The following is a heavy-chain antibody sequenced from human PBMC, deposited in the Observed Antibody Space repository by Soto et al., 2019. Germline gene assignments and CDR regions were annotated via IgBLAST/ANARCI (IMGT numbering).Heavy chain of an antibody. Sequence: EVQLLESGGGLVQPGGSLRLSCAASGFTFSSYAMSWVRQAPGKGLEWVSAISGSGGSTYYADSVKGRFTISRYNSKNTLYLQMNSLRAEDTAVYYCAKGVWFGESIPDYFDYWGQGTLVTVSS. V-gene: IGHV3-23*01. CDR3: AKGVWFGESIPDYFDY. CDR2: ISGSGGST. J-gene: IGHJ4*02. D-gene: IGHD3-10*01. CDR1: GFTFSSYA.